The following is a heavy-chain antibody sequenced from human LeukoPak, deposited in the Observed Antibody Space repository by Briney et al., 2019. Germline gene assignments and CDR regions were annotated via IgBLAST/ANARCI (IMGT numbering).Heavy chain of an antibody. J-gene: IGHJ3*02. CDR1: GFTFSDYI. V-gene: IGHV3-72*01. CDR2: VRRKRNGYTT. Sequence: GGSLRLSCAASGFTFSDYILDWVRQAPGKGLEWVARVRRKRNGYTTEYAASVKGRFTISRDDSQNSLYLHMNSLKTEDTAVYYCSRDGGDSDSAFDIWGQGTMVTVSS. CDR3: SRDGGDSDSAFDI. D-gene: IGHD3-16*01.